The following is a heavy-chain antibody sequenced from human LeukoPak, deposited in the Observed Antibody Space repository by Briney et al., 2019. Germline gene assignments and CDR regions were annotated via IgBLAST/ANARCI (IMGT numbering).Heavy chain of an antibody. J-gene: IGHJ3*02. CDR3: AKLARSGYLTDAFDI. CDR2: IRHDGSNE. Sequence: GGSLRLSCAASGFIFRNYGMHWVRQAPGKGLQWMAFIRHDGSNEYYADSVKGRFTISRDNSKNTLYLQMNSLRAEDTAVFYWAKLARSGYLTDAFDIWGQGTMATVSS. CDR1: GFIFRNYG. V-gene: IGHV3-30*02. D-gene: IGHD3-3*01.